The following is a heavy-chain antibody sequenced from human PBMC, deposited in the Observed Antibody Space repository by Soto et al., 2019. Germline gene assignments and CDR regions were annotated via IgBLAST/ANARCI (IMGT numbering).Heavy chain of an antibody. CDR2: IYYSGST. Sequence: SETLSLTCTVSGGSISSGGYYWSWIRQHPGKGLEWIGYIYYSGSTYYNPSLKSRVTISVDTSKNQFSLKLSSVTAADTAVYYCARDERGRMDVWGQGTTVTVSS. CDR1: GGSISSGGYY. J-gene: IGHJ6*02. D-gene: IGHD5-12*01. V-gene: IGHV4-31*03. CDR3: ARDERGRMDV.